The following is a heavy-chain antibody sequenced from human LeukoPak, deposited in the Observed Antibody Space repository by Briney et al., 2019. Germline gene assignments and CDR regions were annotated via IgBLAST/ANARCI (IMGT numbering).Heavy chain of an antibody. Sequence: GGSLTLSCVASGFPFWDFEMNWVRQVPGKGLEWLSYISVGGDVKYAASVKGRFTISRDNAANSLFLRMERLRIEDTAIYHCVGGGLRYFDHWGQGTPVSVSS. D-gene: IGHD2-21*02. CDR1: GFPFWDFE. V-gene: IGHV3-48*03. CDR2: ISVGGDV. J-gene: IGHJ4*02. CDR3: VGGGLRYFDH.